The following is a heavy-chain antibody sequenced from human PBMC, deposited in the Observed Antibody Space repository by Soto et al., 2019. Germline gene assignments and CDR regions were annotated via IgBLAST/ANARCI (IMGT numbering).Heavy chain of an antibody. J-gene: IGHJ4*02. CDR1: GGTFSSYA. V-gene: IGHV1-69*13. D-gene: IGHD1-26*01. CDR2: IIPIFGTA. CDR3: ARVPVGATRGYFDY. Sequence: ASVKVSCKASGGTFSSYAISWVRQAPGQGLEWMGGIIPIFGTANYAQKFQGRVTITADESTSTAYMELSSLRSEDTAVYYCARVPVGATRGYFDYWGQGTLVTVSS.